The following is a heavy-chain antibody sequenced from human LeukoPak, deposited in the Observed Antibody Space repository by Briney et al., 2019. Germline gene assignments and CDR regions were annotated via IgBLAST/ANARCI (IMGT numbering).Heavy chain of an antibody. D-gene: IGHD3-10*01. CDR3: TRLYYYGSGSYFPDY. J-gene: IGHJ4*02. CDR1: GGSISSYY. CDR2: IYYSGST. Sequence: SETLSLTCTVSGGSISSYYWSWIRQPPGKGLEWIGYIYYSGSTNYNPSLKSRVTISVDTSKNQFSLKLSSVSAEDTAVYYCTRLYYYGSGSYFPDYWGQGTLVTVSS. V-gene: IGHV4-59*08.